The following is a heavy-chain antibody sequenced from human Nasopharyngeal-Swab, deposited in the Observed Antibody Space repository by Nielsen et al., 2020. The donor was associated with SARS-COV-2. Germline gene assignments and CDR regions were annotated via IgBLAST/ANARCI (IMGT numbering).Heavy chain of an antibody. CDR1: GVTFSSYA. V-gene: IGHV1-69*13. CDR3: ARSGYSNSDIDY. Sequence: SVNVSCKASGVTFSSYAISWVRQAPGQGLEWMGGIIPIFGTADYAQKFQDRVTITADESTSTAYMELSSLRSEDTAVYYCARSGYSNSDIDYWGQGTLVTVSS. J-gene: IGHJ4*02. D-gene: IGHD6-6*01. CDR2: IIPIFGTA.